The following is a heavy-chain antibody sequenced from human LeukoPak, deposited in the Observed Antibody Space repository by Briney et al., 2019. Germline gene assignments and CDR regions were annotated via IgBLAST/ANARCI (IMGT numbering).Heavy chain of an antibody. D-gene: IGHD1-26*01. CDR1: GFTFSTYW. CDR3: ARHLVGSSYYYPFDY. Sequence: PGGSLRLSCSASGFTFSTYWMSWVRQAPGKGLEWVANMRRDGNEIYYLDSVRGRFTISRDNAKNSLYLQMNSLRAEDTAVYYCARHLVGSSYYYPFDYWGQGTLVTVSS. J-gene: IGHJ4*02. V-gene: IGHV3-7*01. CDR2: MRRDGNEI.